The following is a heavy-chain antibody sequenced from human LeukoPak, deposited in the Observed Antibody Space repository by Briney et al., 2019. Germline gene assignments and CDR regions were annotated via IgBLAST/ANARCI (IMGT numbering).Heavy chain of an antibody. CDR1: GGSISNYY. J-gene: IGHJ3*02. CDR2: KYARGSS. CDR3: ARGRYCSADICTGGDSFDI. Sequence: SETLSLTCTVSGGSISNYYWSWIRQPAGKGLEWIGRKYARGSSNYNPPVQSRVTMSVDTSKNQFSLRLRSVTAADTAVYYCARGRYCSADICTGGDSFDIWGQGTMVSVSP. V-gene: IGHV4-4*07. D-gene: IGHD2-15*01.